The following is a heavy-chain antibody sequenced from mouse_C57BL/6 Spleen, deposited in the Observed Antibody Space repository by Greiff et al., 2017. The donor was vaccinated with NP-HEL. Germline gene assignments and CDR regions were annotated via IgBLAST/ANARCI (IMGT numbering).Heavy chain of an antibody. CDR3: ARPGRGYALDY. Sequence: LQQPGAELVRPGSSVKLSCKASGYTFTSYWMHWVKQRPIQGLEWIGNIDPSDSETHYNQKFMDKATLTVDTSSSTAYMQLSSLTSEDSAVYDCARPGRGYALDYWGQGTSVTVSS. V-gene: IGHV1-52*01. J-gene: IGHJ4*01. CDR1: GYTFTSYW. D-gene: IGHD3-3*01. CDR2: IDPSDSET.